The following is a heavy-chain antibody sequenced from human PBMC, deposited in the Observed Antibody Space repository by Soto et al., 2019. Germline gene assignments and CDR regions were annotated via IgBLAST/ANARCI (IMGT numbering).Heavy chain of an antibody. Sequence: QVQLQQWGAGLLKPSETLSLTCAVYGGSFSGYYWSWIRQPPGKGLEWIGEINHSGSTNYNPSLKSRVTIPLDTSKTQFSLKLSSVTAADTAVYYCARDDYGDYLEYWGQGTLVTVSS. J-gene: IGHJ4*02. CDR3: ARDDYGDYLEY. CDR2: INHSGST. D-gene: IGHD4-17*01. CDR1: GGSFSGYY. V-gene: IGHV4-34*01.